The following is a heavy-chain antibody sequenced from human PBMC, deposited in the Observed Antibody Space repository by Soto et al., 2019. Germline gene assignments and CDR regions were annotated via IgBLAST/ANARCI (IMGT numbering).Heavy chain of an antibody. J-gene: IGHJ4*02. Sequence: EVHLVESGGGLVEPGGSLRLSCAASRFTFSNYSMNWVRQAPGKGLEWVSSISSTSSHTYYADSVKGRFTISRDNAKSSLYLQMDSLRADDTAVYYCARGGYGPRGYHWGQGTLVTVSS. D-gene: IGHD5-18*01. V-gene: IGHV3-21*01. CDR1: RFTFSNYS. CDR2: ISSTSSHT. CDR3: ARGGYGPRGYH.